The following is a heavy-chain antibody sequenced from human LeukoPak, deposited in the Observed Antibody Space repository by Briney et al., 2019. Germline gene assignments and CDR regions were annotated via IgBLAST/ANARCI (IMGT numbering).Heavy chain of an antibody. CDR3: AREPPNTAADY. CDR1: GYTFTSYG. CDR2: ISAYNGNT. D-gene: IGHD5-18*01. V-gene: IGHV1-18*04. Sequence: ASVTVSCKASGYTFTSYGISGVRQAPGQGLEWMGWISAYNGNTNYAQKLQGRVTMTTDTSTSTAYMELSRLRSDDTAVYYCAREPPNTAADYWGQGTLVTVSS. J-gene: IGHJ4*02.